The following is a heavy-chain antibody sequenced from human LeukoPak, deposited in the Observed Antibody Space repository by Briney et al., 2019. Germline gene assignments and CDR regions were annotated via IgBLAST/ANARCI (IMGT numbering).Heavy chain of an antibody. V-gene: IGHV4-59*01. CDR1: GDSISTYY. J-gene: IGHJ6*02. CDR2: VYYSGST. Sequence: SETLSLTCTVTGDSISTYYWSWIRQPPGKGLEWIGYVYYSGSTNYSPSLKSRVTISVDTSKNQFSLKLSSVTAADTAVYYCARDVRGHSSLPPYYYYGMDVWGQGTTVTVSS. CDR3: ARDVRGHSSLPPYYYYGMDV. D-gene: IGHD6-13*01.